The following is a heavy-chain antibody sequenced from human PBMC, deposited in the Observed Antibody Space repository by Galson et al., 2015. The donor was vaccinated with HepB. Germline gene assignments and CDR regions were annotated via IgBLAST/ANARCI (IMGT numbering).Heavy chain of an antibody. D-gene: IGHD6-13*01. CDR2: LSYDGNNQ. V-gene: IGHV3-30*03. CDR1: GFKLTDFA. CDR3: VRLTLAGGFDY. J-gene: IGHJ4*02. Sequence: SLRLSCAVSGFKLTDFAMHWVRQAPGKGLEWVATLSYDGNNQFYADSVKGRFIISRDVSKSTIYLQMNNLRAEDTAVYYCVRLTLAGGFDYWGRGTLVTVSS.